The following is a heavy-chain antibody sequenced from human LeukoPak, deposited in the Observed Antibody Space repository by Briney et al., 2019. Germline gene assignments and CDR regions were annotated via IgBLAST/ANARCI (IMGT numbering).Heavy chain of an antibody. V-gene: IGHV3-43*02. Sequence: PGGSLRLXCAASGFTFDDYAMHWVRQAPGKDLEWVSLISGDGGSTYYADSVKGRFTISRDNSKNSLYLQMNSLRTEDTALYYCAKGAVYYYDSSGYYRYYYYYMDVWGKGTTVTVSS. CDR2: ISGDGGST. J-gene: IGHJ6*03. CDR1: GFTFDDYA. D-gene: IGHD3-22*01. CDR3: AKGAVYYYDSSGYYRYYYYYMDV.